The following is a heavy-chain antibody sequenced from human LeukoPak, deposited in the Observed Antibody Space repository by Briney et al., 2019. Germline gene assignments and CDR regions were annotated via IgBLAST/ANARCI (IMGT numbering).Heavy chain of an antibody. D-gene: IGHD3-9*01. CDR2: IRYDGSNK. CDR3: AKGAYDILTEDV. CDR1: GFTFSSYG. V-gene: IGHV3-30*02. Sequence: SGGSLRLSCAASGFTFSSYGMHWVRQAPGKGLEWVAFIRYDGSNKYYADSAKGRFTISRDNSKNTLYLQMNSLRAEDTAVYYCAKGAYDILTEDVWGKGTTVTVSS. J-gene: IGHJ6*04.